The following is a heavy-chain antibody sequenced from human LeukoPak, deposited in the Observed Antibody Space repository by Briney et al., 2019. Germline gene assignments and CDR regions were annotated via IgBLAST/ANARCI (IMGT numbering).Heavy chain of an antibody. J-gene: IGHJ3*02. D-gene: IGHD2-2*01. CDR3: ARQIVIVPDTDAFDI. CDR1: GYIFTDYY. CDR2: INPNSGGT. Sequence: ASVKVSFKASGYIFTDYYMHWLRQAPGQELEGMGWINPNSGGTNYAQMLQGWVTMTRETSISTAYMELSRLRSDDTAVYYCARQIVIVPDTDAFDIWGQGTMVTVSS. V-gene: IGHV1-2*04.